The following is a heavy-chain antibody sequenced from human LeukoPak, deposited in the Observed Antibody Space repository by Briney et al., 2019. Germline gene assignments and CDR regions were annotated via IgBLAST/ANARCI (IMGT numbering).Heavy chain of an antibody. D-gene: IGHD6-13*01. Sequence: ASVKVSCKSSGYTFTSYGITWVRQAPGQGLEWMGGIRDYNGNTNYAQEFQGRVTMTTDTSTSTAYMELRSLRSDDTAVYYCARDGQQLGHHDGFDIWGQGTMVTVSS. V-gene: IGHV1-18*01. J-gene: IGHJ3*02. CDR1: GYTFTSYG. CDR3: ARDGQQLGHHDGFDI. CDR2: IRDYNGNT.